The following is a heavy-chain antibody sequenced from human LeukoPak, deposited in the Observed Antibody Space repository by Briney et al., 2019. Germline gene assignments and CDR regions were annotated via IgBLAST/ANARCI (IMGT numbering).Heavy chain of an antibody. J-gene: IGHJ6*02. CDR3: ARWVSGWDV. Sequence: GGSLRLSCAASGFSCSIYWMSWVREAPGKGLEWVASLKQDGSEKYYVDSVKGRFTISRDNAKNSLSLQMNSLRAEDTAVYYCARWVSGWDVWGQGTTVTVSS. CDR1: GFSCSIYW. CDR2: LKQDGSEK. V-gene: IGHV3-7*05.